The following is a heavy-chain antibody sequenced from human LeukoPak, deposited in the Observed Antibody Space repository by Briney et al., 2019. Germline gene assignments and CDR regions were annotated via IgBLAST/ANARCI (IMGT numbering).Heavy chain of an antibody. Sequence: GESLKISCKGSGYSFTSYWICWVRQMPGKGLEWMGIIYPGDSDTRYSPSFQGQVTISADKSISTAYLQWSSLKASDTAMYYCARLHGSGSSVYNWFDPWGQGTLVTVSS. CDR2: IYPGDSDT. J-gene: IGHJ5*02. CDR3: ARLHGSGSSVYNWFDP. CDR1: GYSFTSYW. V-gene: IGHV5-51*01. D-gene: IGHD3-10*01.